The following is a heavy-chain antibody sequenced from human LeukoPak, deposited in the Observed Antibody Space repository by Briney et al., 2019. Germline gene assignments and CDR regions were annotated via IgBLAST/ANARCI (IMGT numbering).Heavy chain of an antibody. J-gene: IGHJ4*02. CDR1: RFTFIGYT. D-gene: IGHD6-19*01. CDR2: ISSRSTYI. Sequence: KSGRSLRLSCPVSRFTFIGYTMNWVRQPPQKGLEWDASISSRSTYIYYADSVKGRFTISRDNAKNSLYLQMNGLGAEDTAVYYCAREESGSNGWYDYWGQGTLVSVSS. V-gene: IGHV3-21*01. CDR3: AREESGSNGWYDY.